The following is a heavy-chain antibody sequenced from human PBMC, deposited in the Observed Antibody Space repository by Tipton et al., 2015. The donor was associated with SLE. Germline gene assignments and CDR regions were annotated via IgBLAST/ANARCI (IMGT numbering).Heavy chain of an antibody. J-gene: IGHJ4*02. CDR1: GGSFSGYY. D-gene: IGHD3-3*01. CDR3: ARHSYDFWSGFRSFSFDY. CDR2: INHSGST. V-gene: IGHV4-34*01. Sequence: TLSLTCAVYGGSFSGYYWSWIRQPPGKGLEWIGEINHSGSTNYNPSLKSRVTISVNTSKNQFSLKLSSVTAADTAVYYCARHSYDFWSGFRSFSFDYWGQGTLVTVSS.